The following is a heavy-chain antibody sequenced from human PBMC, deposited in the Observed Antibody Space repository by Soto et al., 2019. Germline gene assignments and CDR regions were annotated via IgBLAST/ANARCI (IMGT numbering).Heavy chain of an antibody. CDR2: ITPDNGNT. CDR3: AREPRHAVYFDY. J-gene: IGHJ4*02. V-gene: IGHV1-3*01. CDR1: GYTFNTYT. Sequence: QVQLVQSGAEVMKPGASVKVSCKASGYTFNTYTIHWVRQAPGQSLEWMGWITPDNGNTYFSQKFQVRVTVTRDTSASTAYLELSSLTSEDTAVYYCAREPRHAVYFDYWGLGSLVTVSS.